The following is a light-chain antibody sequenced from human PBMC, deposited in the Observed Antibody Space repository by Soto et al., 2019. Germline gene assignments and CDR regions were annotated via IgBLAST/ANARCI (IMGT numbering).Light chain of an antibody. CDR2: EVT. CDR1: SSDVGAYKY. V-gene: IGLV2-8*01. CDR3: TSYVGNDIWV. Sequence: QSALTQPPSASGSPGQSVTISCTRTSSDVGAYKYVSWYQQYPGKAPKLLIYEVTKRPSGVPDRFSGSKSGNTASLTVSGLQADDEADYYCTSYVGNDIWVFGGGTKVTVL. J-gene: IGLJ3*02.